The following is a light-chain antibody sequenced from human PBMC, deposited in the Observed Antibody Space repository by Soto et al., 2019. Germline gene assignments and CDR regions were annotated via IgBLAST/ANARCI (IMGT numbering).Light chain of an antibody. CDR3: ETWDSNTGV. Sequence: QSVLTQSSSASASLGSSVNLTCTLSSGHSTYIIAWHQQRPGKAPRYLMKLEGSGTYNKGSGVPDRFSGSSSGTDRYLTISNLQSEDEADYHCETWDSNTGVFGGGTQLTVL. V-gene: IGLV4-60*03. J-gene: IGLJ7*01. CDR2: LEGSGTY. CDR1: SGHSTYI.